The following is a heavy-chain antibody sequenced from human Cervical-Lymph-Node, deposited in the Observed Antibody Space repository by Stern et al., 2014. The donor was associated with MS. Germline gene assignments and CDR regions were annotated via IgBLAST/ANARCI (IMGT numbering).Heavy chain of an antibody. J-gene: IGHJ4*02. Sequence: QVQLVESGPGLVKPSETLSLTCTVSGDSISGYYWNWIRQPPGKGLEWIGYIYDSGTTNYNPSLKSRVTISVDTSKNQFSLRLSSVTAADTAVYYCARDSRDYFDYWGQGSLVTVSS. CDR3: ARDSRDYFDY. CDR2: IYDSGTT. D-gene: IGHD3-10*01. CDR1: GDSISGYY. V-gene: IGHV4-59*01.